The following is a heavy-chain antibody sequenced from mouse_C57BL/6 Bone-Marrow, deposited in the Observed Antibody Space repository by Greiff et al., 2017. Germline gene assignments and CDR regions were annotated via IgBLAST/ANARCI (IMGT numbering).Heavy chain of an antibody. CDR1: GFSFNTYA. CDR2: IRSKSNNYAT. V-gene: IGHV10-1*01. CDR3: VRHGRRAMDY. Sequence: EVKLMESGGGLVQPKGSLKLSCAASGFSFNTYAMNWVRQAPGKGLEWVARIRSKSNNYATYYADSVKDRFTISRDDSESMLYLQMNNLKTEDTAMYYCVRHGRRAMDYWGQGTSVTVSS. J-gene: IGHJ4*01.